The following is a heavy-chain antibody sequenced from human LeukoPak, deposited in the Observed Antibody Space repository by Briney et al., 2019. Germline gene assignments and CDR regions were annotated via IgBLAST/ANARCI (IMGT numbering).Heavy chain of an antibody. Sequence: SETLSLTCAVYGGSFSGYYWSWIRQPPGKGLEWIGEINHSGSTNYNPSLKSRVTISVDTSKNQFSLKLSSVTAADTAVYYCARAGFAHSFDYWGQGTLVTVSS. CDR2: INHSGST. D-gene: IGHD3-10*01. CDR3: ARAGFAHSFDY. CDR1: GGSFSGYY. V-gene: IGHV4-34*01. J-gene: IGHJ4*02.